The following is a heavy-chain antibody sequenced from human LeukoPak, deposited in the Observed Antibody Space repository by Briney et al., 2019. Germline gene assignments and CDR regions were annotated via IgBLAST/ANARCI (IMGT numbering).Heavy chain of an antibody. Sequence: LSLTCTVSGGSISSSSYYWGWIRQAPGKGLEWVAVISYDGSNKYYADSVKGRFTISRDNSKNTLYLQMNSLRAEDTAVYYCARDAITGTFDYWGQGTLVTVSS. CDR3: ARDAITGTFDY. D-gene: IGHD1-20*01. CDR1: GGSISSSS. V-gene: IGHV3-30-3*01. CDR2: ISYDGSNK. J-gene: IGHJ4*02.